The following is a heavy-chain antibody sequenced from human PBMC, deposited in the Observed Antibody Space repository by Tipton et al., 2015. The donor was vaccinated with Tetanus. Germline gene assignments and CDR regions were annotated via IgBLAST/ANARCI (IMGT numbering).Heavy chain of an antibody. J-gene: IGHJ3*02. CDR3: GRDGGLGWGAFDS. D-gene: IGHD3-16*01. CDR2: TYYRSKWYN. CDR1: GDSVSSNTDA. Sequence: GLVKPSQTLSLTCAISGDSVSSNTDAWNWIRQSPSRGLEWLGRTYYRSKWYNDYSLSVKSRITINPDTSKNQFSLQLKSVTPEDTARYCCGRDGGLGWGAFDSGGGGTMVTVSS. V-gene: IGHV6-1*01.